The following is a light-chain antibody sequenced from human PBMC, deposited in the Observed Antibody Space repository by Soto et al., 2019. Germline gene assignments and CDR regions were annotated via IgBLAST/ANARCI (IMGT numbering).Light chain of an antibody. CDR1: SSDVGSYNL. CDR2: EVS. V-gene: IGLV2-23*02. J-gene: IGLJ1*01. CDR3: CSYAGSSALYV. Sequence: QSVLTQPASVSGSPGQSITISCSGTSSDVGSYNLVSWYQQHPGKAPKLMIYEVSKRPSGLSNRFSGSKSGNTASLTISGLQAEDEADYYCCSYAGSSALYVFGTGTKLTV.